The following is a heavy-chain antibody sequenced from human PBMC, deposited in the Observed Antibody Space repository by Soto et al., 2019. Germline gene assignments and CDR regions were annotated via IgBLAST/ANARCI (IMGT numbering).Heavy chain of an antibody. CDR1: VFTFSSYA. V-gene: IGHV3-23*01. J-gene: IGHJ2*01. D-gene: IGHD3-3*01. Sequence: PWWSLRLSCAASVFTFSSYAMSWFRQAPGKGLEWVSAISGSGGSTYYADSVKGRFTISRDNSKNTLYLQMHSLRAEDTAVYYCAKDVSSGITSFGLWGRGTLVTVSS. CDR2: ISGSGGST. CDR3: AKDVSSGITSFGL.